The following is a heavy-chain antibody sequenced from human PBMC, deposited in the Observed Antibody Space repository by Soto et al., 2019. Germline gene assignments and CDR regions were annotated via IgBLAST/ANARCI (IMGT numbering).Heavy chain of an antibody. CDR1: GFTFSDHY. CDR3: ARARYRSSSYFGGDDH. CDR2: IRNKGNSYTT. J-gene: IGHJ4*02. V-gene: IGHV3-72*01. Sequence: EVQLVESGGGLVQPGGSLRLSCVVSGFTFSDHYMDWVRQPPGKGLEWVGRIRNKGNSYTTEYAASVKGRFTISRDDSKNSLYLQMNTLRSEDTAVYFCARARYRSSSYFGGDDHWGQGTLVTVSS. D-gene: IGHD3-10*01.